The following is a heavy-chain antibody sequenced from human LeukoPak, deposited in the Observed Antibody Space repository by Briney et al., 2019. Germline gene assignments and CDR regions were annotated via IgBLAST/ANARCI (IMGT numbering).Heavy chain of an antibody. D-gene: IGHD6-13*01. CDR1: GYTFNTYA. Sequence: SVKVSCKASGYTFNTYAIQWVRQAPGQRLEWMGGIIPIFGTANYAQKFQGRVTITADESTSTAYMELSSLRSEDTAVYYCARFGAAGTGGMDDYWGQGTLVTVSS. V-gene: IGHV1-69*13. CDR3: ARFGAAGTGGMDDY. CDR2: IIPIFGTA. J-gene: IGHJ4*02.